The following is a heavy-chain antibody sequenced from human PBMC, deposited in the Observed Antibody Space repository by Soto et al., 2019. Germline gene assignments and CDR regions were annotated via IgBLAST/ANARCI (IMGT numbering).Heavy chain of an antibody. CDR2: ISYDVINK. J-gene: IGHJ4*02. D-gene: IGHD1-26*01. Sequence: VLSLILSCSSSVFTFISYFIHWVRQAPVNWLEWVAVISYDVINKYYADSVKVLFTISRDNSKNTLYLQMNSLRAEDTAVYYCAKGSGSYADIDYWGQGTLVTVSS. V-gene: IGHV3-30*18. CDR1: VFTFISYF. CDR3: AKGSGSYADIDY.